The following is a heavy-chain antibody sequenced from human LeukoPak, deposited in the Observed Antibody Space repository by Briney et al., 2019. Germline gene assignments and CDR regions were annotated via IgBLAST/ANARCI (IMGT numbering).Heavy chain of an antibody. J-gene: IGHJ4*02. CDR1: GFTFSSYA. D-gene: IGHD5-12*01. Sequence: GRSLRLSCAASGFTFSSYAMHWVRQAPGKGLEWVAVISYDGSNKYYADSVKGRFTISRDNSKNTLYLQMNSLRAEDTAVYYCARDIDRVNSGYDYAFDYWGQGTLVTVSS. CDR3: ARDIDRVNSGYDYAFDY. V-gene: IGHV3-30-3*01. CDR2: ISYDGSNK.